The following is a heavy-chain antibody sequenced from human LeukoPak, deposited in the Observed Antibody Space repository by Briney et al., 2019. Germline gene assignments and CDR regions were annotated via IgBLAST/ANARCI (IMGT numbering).Heavy chain of an antibody. J-gene: IGHJ4*02. Sequence: PGGSLRLSCAASGFTFRSYAMTWVRQAPGKGLEWVSAISGSGGTIYYADSVRGRFTISRDNSKNALYLQLSSLGLEDTATYYCAKYGPQDSGSSHFDYWGQGALVTVSS. CDR1: GFTFRSYA. V-gene: IGHV3-23*01. CDR3: AKYGPQDSGSSHFDY. D-gene: IGHD1-26*01. CDR2: ISGSGGTI.